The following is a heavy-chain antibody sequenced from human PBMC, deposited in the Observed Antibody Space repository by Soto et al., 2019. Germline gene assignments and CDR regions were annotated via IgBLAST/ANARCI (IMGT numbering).Heavy chain of an antibody. CDR1: GGSISRSSYY. J-gene: IGHJ6*02. Sequence: QLQLQESGPGLVKPSETLSLTCTVSGGSISRSSYYWGWIRQPPGKGLEWIGSIYYSGSTYYNPSLKSRVTISVDTSKNQFSLKLSSVTAADTAVYYCARHNPAQGYYYGMDVWGQRTTVTVSS. V-gene: IGHV4-39*01. CDR3: ARHNPAQGYYYGMDV. CDR2: IYYSGST.